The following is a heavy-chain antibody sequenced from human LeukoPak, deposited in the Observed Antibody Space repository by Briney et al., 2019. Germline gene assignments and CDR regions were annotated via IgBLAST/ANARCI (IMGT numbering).Heavy chain of an antibody. CDR2: ISAYNGNT. CDR3: ARVSPVDTAMVDY. Sequence: ASVKVSCKASGYAFTTYDINWVRQAPGQGLEWMGWISAYNGNTNYAQKLQGRVTMTTDTSTSTAYMELRSLRSDDTAVYYCARVSPVDTAMVDYWGQGTLVTVSS. CDR1: GYAFTTYD. D-gene: IGHD5-18*01. V-gene: IGHV1-18*01. J-gene: IGHJ4*02.